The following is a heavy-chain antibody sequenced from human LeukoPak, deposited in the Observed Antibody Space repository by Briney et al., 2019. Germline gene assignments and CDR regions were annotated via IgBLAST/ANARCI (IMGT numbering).Heavy chain of an antibody. D-gene: IGHD6-13*01. V-gene: IGHV1-18*04. CDR1: GYTFTSYG. CDR3: ARDRAAAGTVSIVAY. Sequence: GASVKVSCKASGYTFTSYGISLVRQAPGQGLEWMGWISAYNGNTNYAQNLQGRVTMTTDTSTSTAYMELRSLRSDDTAVYYCARDRAAAGTVSIVAYWGQGTLVTVSS. CDR2: ISAYNGNT. J-gene: IGHJ4*02.